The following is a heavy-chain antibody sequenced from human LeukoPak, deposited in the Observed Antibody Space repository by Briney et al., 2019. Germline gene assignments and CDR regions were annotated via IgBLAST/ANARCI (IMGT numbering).Heavy chain of an antibody. D-gene: IGHD3-22*01. J-gene: IGHJ4*02. CDR3: AKFHDSYYYDSSGYNY. CDR1: GFTFSSYA. Sequence: PGGSLRLSCAASGFTFSSYAMSWVRQAPGKGLEWVSAISGSGGSTYYADSVKGRFTISRDNSKNTLYLQMNSLRAEDTAVYYCAKFHDSYYYDSSGYNYWGQGTLVTVSS. CDR2: ISGSGGST. V-gene: IGHV3-23*01.